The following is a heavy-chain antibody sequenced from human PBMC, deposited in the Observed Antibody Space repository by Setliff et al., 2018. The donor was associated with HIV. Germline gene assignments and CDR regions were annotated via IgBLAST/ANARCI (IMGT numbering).Heavy chain of an antibody. CDR1: GDSISSYS. J-gene: IGHJ5*02. D-gene: IGHD3-10*01. Sequence: PSETLSRTCTVSGDSISSYSWNWIRQSPGGGLEWIGFIFSSGSTKYNPSLQSRVTMSIDTSKNQFSLRLTSVTAADTAVYYCARRIDDSGSFPDKNWFDTWGQGSLVTVSS. CDR2: IFSSGST. V-gene: IGHV4-4*09. CDR3: ARRIDDSGSFPDKNWFDT.